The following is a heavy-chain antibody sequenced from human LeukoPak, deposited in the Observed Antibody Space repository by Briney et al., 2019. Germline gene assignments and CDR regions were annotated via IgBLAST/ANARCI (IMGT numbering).Heavy chain of an antibody. V-gene: IGHV5-10-1*01. Sequence: PGESLKISCKSSGNRFTNYCITWVRELPGKGLEWMGRIDLSDSYTNYSPSFQGHVTTSADKSISTSYLQWTSLKASDTAMYYCARHAYYYDSSGSDWGQGTLVTVSS. CDR3: ARHAYYYDSSGSD. CDR2: IDLSDSYT. CDR1: GNRFTNYC. J-gene: IGHJ1*01. D-gene: IGHD3-22*01.